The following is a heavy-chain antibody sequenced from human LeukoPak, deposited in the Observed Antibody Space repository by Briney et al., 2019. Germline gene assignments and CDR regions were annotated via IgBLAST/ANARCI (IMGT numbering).Heavy chain of an antibody. D-gene: IGHD3-10*01. Sequence: SETLSLTCTVSGGSISSYYWSWIRQPPGKGLEWIGTIYYTGSTYYNPSLKSRVTISVDMSKIQFSLKLSSVTAADTAVYYCARHVTFMSRITIVRGRKDVRFDYWGQGTLVTVSS. V-gene: IGHV4-59*04. J-gene: IGHJ4*02. CDR1: GGSISSYY. CDR3: ARHVTFMSRITIVRGRKDVRFDY. CDR2: IYYTGST.